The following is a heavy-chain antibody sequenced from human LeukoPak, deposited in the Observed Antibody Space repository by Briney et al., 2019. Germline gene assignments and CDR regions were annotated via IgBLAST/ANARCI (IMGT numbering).Heavy chain of an antibody. D-gene: IGHD1-1*01. V-gene: IGHV3-23*01. CDR3: AKDVTGPPSY. CDR1: GFTFSNAW. J-gene: IGHJ4*02. Sequence: PGGSLRLSCAASGFTFSNAWMSWVRQAPGKGLEWVSAVSGSGANTYYVDSVKGRFTISRDNSKNTLYLQMNSLRAEDTAVYYCAKDVTGPPSYWGQGTLVTVSS. CDR2: VSGSGANT.